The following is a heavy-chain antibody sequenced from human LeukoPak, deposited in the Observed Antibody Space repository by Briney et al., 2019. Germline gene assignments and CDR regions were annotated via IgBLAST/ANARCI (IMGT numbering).Heavy chain of an antibody. Sequence: GRPLRLSCAASGFTFSTYNMHWVRQAPGKGLEWVALIWSDGSYKYYADSVMGRFTISRDNSKNTLYLQMNSLRAEDTAVYYCARDPATVTGTTEGPDYWGQGTLVTVSS. D-gene: IGHD1-20*01. CDR2: IWSDGSYK. CDR1: GFTFSTYN. CDR3: ARDPATVTGTTEGPDY. V-gene: IGHV3-33*01. J-gene: IGHJ4*02.